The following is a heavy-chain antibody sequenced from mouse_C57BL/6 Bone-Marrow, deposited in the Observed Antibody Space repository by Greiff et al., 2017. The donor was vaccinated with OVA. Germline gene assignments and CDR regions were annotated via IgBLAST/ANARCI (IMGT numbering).Heavy chain of an antibody. CDR1: GYTFTE. Sequence: VKLQQSGAELVKPGASVKLSCKASGYTFTEWIGWFYPGSGSIKYNEKFKDKATLTADKSSSTVYMELSRLTSEDSAVYFCARHGQLLRFDYWGQGTTLTVSS. D-gene: IGHD1-1*01. CDR3: ARHGQLLRFDY. V-gene: IGHV1-62-2*01. J-gene: IGHJ2*01. CDR2: FYPGSGSI.